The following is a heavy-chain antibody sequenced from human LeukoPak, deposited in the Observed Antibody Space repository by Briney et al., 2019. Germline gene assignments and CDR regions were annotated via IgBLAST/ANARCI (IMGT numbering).Heavy chain of an antibody. J-gene: IGHJ3*02. V-gene: IGHV4-39*01. D-gene: IGHD2-15*01. CDR2: IYYSGST. CDR1: GGSVSSSSYY. Sequence: RSSETLSLTCTVSGGSVSSSSYYWGWIRQPPGKGLEWFGSIYYSGSTYYNPSLTSRVTISVDTSKDQFSLKLSSVTAADTAVYYCARHGLVANRHAFDIWGQGTMVTVSS. CDR3: ARHGLVANRHAFDI.